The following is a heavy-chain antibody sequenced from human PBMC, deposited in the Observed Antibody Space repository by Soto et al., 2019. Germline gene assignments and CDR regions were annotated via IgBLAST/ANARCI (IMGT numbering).Heavy chain of an antibody. D-gene: IGHD4-17*01. CDR2: IRSKAYGGTT. V-gene: IGHV3-49*03. Sequence: GGSLRLSCTASGFTFGDYAMSWFRQAPGKGLEWVGFIRSKAYGGTTEYAASVKGRFTISRDDSKSIAYLQMNSLKTEDTAVYYCTRFGTVTTEDHDYWGQGTLVTVSS. J-gene: IGHJ4*02. CDR3: TRFGTVTTEDHDY. CDR1: GFTFGDYA.